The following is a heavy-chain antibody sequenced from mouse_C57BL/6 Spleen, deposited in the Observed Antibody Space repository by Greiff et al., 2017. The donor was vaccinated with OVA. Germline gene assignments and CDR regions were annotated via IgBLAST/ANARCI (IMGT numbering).Heavy chain of an antibody. CDR2: IYPGDGDT. V-gene: IGHV1-82*01. Sequence: VKLMESGPELVKPGASVKISCKASGYAFSSSWMNWVKQRPGKGLEWIGRIYPGDGDTNYNGKFKGKATLTADKSSSTAYMQLSSLTSEDSAVYFCARGEGFDYWGQGTTLTVSS. J-gene: IGHJ2*01. CDR1: GYAFSSSW. CDR3: ARGEGFDY.